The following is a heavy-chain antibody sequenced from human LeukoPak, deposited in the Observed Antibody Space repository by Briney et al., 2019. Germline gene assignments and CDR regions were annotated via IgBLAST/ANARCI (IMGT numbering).Heavy chain of an antibody. CDR1: GFTFSSYG. Sequence: GGSLRLSCAASGFTFSSYGMHWVRQAPGKGLEWVAFIRYDGSNKYYADSVKGRFTISRDNSKNTLYLQMNSLRAEDTAVYYCANDPETPYSSSSGFDYWGQGTLVTVSS. J-gene: IGHJ4*02. V-gene: IGHV3-30*02. D-gene: IGHD6-6*01. CDR2: IRYDGSNK. CDR3: ANDPETPYSSSSGFDY.